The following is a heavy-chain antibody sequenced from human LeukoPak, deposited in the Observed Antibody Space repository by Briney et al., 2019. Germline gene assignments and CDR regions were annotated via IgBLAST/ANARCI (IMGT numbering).Heavy chain of an antibody. V-gene: IGHV3-48*01. CDR3: ARGGRAFDI. CDR1: GFTFSSYS. D-gene: IGHD3-16*01. CDR2: ISSSSSSI. Sequence: PGGSLRLSCAASGFTFSSYSMNWVRQAPGKGLEWVSYISSSSSSIYYADSLKGRFTISRDNAKNSLYLQMNSLRADDTAVYYCARGGRAFDIWGHGTMVTVSS. J-gene: IGHJ3*02.